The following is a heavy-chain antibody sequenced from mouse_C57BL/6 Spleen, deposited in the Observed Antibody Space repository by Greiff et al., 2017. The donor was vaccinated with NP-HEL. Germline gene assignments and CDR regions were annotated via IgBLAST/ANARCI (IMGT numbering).Heavy chain of an antibody. CDR1: GFTFSDYY. CDR2: INYDGSST. D-gene: IGHD1-1*01. V-gene: IGHV5-16*01. CDR3: ARLVATNFDV. J-gene: IGHJ1*03. Sequence: EVKLVESEGGLVQPGSSMKLSCTASGFTFSDYYMAWVRQVPEKGLEWVANINYDGSSTYYLDSLKSRFIISRDNAKNILYLQMSSLKSEDTATYYCARLVATNFDVWGTGTTVTVSS.